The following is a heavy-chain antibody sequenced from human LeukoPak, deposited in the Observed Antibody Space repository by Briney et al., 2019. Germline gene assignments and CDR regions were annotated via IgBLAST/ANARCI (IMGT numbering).Heavy chain of an antibody. CDR1: GYSFTSYW. J-gene: IGHJ4*02. D-gene: IGHD2-2*01. Sequence: GESLKISCKGSGYSFTSYWIGWVRQMPGKGLEWMGIIYPGDSDTRYSPSFQGQVTISADKSISTAYLQWSSLKASDTAMYYCARRRSQRPAAHMGSIDYWGQGTLVTVSS. CDR2: IYPGDSDT. V-gene: IGHV5-51*01. CDR3: ARRRSQRPAAHMGSIDY.